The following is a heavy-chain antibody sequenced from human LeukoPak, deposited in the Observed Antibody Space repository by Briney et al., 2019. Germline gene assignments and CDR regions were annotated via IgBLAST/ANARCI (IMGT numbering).Heavy chain of an antibody. CDR2: IKSKTDGGTT. D-gene: IGHD5-24*01. J-gene: IGHJ4*02. CDR1: GFTFSSYG. Sequence: GGSLRLSCAASGFTFSSYGMHWVRQAPGKGLEWVGRIKSKTDGGTTDYAAPVKGRFTVSRDETRNELYLQMNSLQIEDTAVYYCSDGGYWGQGTLVTVSS. V-gene: IGHV3-15*01. CDR3: SDGGY.